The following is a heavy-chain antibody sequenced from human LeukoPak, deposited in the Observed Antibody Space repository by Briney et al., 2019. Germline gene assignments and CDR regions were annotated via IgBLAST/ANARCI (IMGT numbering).Heavy chain of an antibody. D-gene: IGHD3-9*01. CDR1: GVTFSNDG. V-gene: IGHV3-21*01. CDR2: ISSSSSYI. CDR3: ARAYYYDILTGRARGLVNDY. J-gene: IGHJ4*02. Sequence: PGGSLRLSCAASGVTFSNDGMDWVRQAPGKGLEWVSSISSSSSYIYYADSVKGRFTISRDNAKNSLYLQMNSLRAEDTAVYYCARAYYYDILTGRARGLVNDYWGQGTLVTVSS.